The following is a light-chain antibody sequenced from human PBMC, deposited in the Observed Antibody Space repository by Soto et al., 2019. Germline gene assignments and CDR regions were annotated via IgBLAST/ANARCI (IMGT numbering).Light chain of an antibody. J-gene: IGKJ2*01. CDR2: GAS. V-gene: IGKV3-15*01. Sequence: EIVMTQSPATLSLSPGERAALSCRASQSINSELAWYQQKPGQPPRLLIYGASTRATGVPARFTGSESGSEFTLTISGLKSEDFAVYYCQQGHNWPLTFGQGTRLE. CDR1: QSINSE. CDR3: QQGHNWPLT.